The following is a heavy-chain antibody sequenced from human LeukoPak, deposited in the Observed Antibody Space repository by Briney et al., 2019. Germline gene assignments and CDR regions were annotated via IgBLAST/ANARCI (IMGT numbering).Heavy chain of an antibody. CDR2: ISGSSSYI. CDR1: GFTFSSYS. CDR3: ARNTIAAAGGDY. D-gene: IGHD6-13*01. J-gene: IGHJ4*02. V-gene: IGHV3-21*01. Sequence: PGGSLRLSCAASGFTFSSYSMNWVRQAPGKGLEWVSSISGSSSYIYYADSVKGRFTISRDNAKNSLYLQMNSLRAEDTAVYYCARNTIAAAGGDYWGQGTLVTVSS.